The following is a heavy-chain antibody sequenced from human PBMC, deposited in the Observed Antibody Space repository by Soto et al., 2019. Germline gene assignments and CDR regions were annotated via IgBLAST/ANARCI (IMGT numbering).Heavy chain of an antibody. CDR1: GVTFTSSA. V-gene: IGHV1-58*01. CDR2: IVVGSGNT. CDR3: AAADSGSYYAY. J-gene: IGHJ4*02. D-gene: IGHD1-26*01. Sequence: SVKVSCKASGVTFTSSAVQWVRQARGQRLEWIGWIVVGSGNTNYAQKFQERVTITRDMSTSTAYMELSSLRSEDTAVYYCAAADSGSYYAYWGQGTLVTVSS.